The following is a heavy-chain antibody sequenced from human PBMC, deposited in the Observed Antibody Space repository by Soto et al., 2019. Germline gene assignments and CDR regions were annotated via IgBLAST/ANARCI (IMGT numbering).Heavy chain of an antibody. D-gene: IGHD3-10*01. Sequence: PGESLKISCKASGYSFATYWIGWVRQMPGKGLEWMSIIYPGDSDTRYSPSFQGQVTISADKSITTAYLQWSSLKASDTAMYYCARERAYSYGSGNYPGYWGQGTLVTVSS. CDR2: IYPGDSDT. CDR3: ARERAYSYGSGNYPGY. J-gene: IGHJ4*02. V-gene: IGHV5-51*01. CDR1: GYSFATYW.